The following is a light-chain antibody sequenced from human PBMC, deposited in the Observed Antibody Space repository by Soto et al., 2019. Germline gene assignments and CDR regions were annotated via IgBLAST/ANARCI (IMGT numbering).Light chain of an antibody. J-gene: IGKJ3*01. V-gene: IGKV1-12*01. CDR3: QQANSFPLN. CDR1: QGISRS. CDR2: GAS. Sequence: DIQMTQSPSSVSASVGDRVTITCRASQGISRSLAWYQQKPGKAPKVLIYGASNLQSGVPSRFRGSGSWTEFALTICSVQPEDFATYYCQQANSFPLNFGPWTKVDIK.